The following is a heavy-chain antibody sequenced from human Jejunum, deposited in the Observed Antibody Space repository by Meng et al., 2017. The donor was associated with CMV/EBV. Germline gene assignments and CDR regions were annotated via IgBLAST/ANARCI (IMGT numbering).Heavy chain of an antibody. J-gene: IGHJ3*02. CDR2: MLYSGRT. V-gene: IGHV4-39*07. CDR1: GGSININIYY. CDR3: ARGGFTMIRSDAFDI. D-gene: IGHD3-22*01. Sequence: QGAGPGLVGPSETLFIHCTGAGGSININIYYWGWIRQPPGKGLEWLGGMLYSGRTYYNPSLKSRVTISVDTSKNQFSLKLNSVTAADTAVYYCARGGFTMIRSDAFDIWGQGTMVTVSS.